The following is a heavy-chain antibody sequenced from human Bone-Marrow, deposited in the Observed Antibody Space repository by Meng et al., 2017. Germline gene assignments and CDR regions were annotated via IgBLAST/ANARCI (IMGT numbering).Heavy chain of an antibody. D-gene: IGHD2-2*01. V-gene: IGHV3-23*01. CDR1: GFTFSSYA. J-gene: IGHJ4*02. Sequence: GESLKISCAASGFTFSSYAMSWVRQAPGKGLEWVSAISGSGGRTYYADSVKGRFTISRDNSKNTLYLQMNSLRAADTDVYDCAVQVGPVACFDYWGQGTLVTVSS. CDR3: AVQVGPVACFDY. CDR2: ISGSGGRT.